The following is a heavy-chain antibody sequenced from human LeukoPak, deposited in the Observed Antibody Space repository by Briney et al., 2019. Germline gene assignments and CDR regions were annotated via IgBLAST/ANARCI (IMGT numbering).Heavy chain of an antibody. CDR3: AGTRAGAFDI. CDR2: TYYRSKWSN. CDR1: GDSVSSNSAV. J-gene: IGHJ3*02. V-gene: IGHV6-1*01. Sequence: SQTLSLTCAISGDSVSSNSAVWNWIRQSPSRGLEWLGRTYYRSKWSNEYAVSVKSRITINSDTSKNQFSLQLNSVTPDDTAVYYCAGTRAGAFDIWGQGTMVTVSS. D-gene: IGHD2-8*01.